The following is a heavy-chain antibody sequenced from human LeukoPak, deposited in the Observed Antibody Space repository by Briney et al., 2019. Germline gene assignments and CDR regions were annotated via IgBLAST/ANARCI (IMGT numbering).Heavy chain of an antibody. J-gene: IGHJ5*02. CDR3: ARYTGTTVSWFDP. CDR1: GGSISSGSYS. V-gene: IGHV4-30-2*01. D-gene: IGHD1-7*01. CDR2: IYHSGST. Sequence: SETLSLTCAVSGGSISSGSYSWSWIRQPPGKGLEWIGYIYHSGSTYYNPSLKSRVTISVDRSKNQFSLKLSSVTAADTAVYYCARYTGTTVSWFDPWGQGTLVTVSS.